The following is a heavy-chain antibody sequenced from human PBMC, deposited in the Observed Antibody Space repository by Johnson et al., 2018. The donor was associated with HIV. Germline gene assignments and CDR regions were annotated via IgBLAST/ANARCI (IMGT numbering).Heavy chain of an antibody. V-gene: IGHV3-20*04. CDR3: ARVMVGAPGGFHAFDI. D-gene: IGHD1-26*01. Sequence: VQLVESGGGVVRPGGSLRLSCAASGFTFDDYGMSWVRQAPGKGLEWVSAINWNGGSTGYADSRKGRFTISRDNAKKSLFLQMNSLRAEDMALYYCARVMVGAPGGFHAFDIWGQGTMVTVSS. J-gene: IGHJ3*02. CDR2: INWNGGST. CDR1: GFTFDDYG.